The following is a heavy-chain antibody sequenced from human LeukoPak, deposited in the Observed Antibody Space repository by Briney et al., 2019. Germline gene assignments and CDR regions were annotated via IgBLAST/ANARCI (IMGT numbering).Heavy chain of an antibody. V-gene: IGHV3-23*01. J-gene: IGHJ5*02. D-gene: IGHD3-22*01. CDR1: GFTFSSYG. CDR2: VSGSGGST. CDR3: AKEFDSSGSGWFDP. Sequence: PGGSLRLSCAASGFTFSSYGMSWVRQAPGKGLEWVSAVSGSGGSTYYADSVKGRFTISRDNSKNTLYLQMNSLRAEDTAVYYCAKEFDSSGSGWFDPWGQGTLVTVSS.